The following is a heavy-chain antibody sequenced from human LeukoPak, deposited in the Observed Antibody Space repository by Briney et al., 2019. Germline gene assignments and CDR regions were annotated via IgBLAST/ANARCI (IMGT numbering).Heavy chain of an antibody. D-gene: IGHD6-13*01. J-gene: IGHJ5*01. Sequence: PGGSLRLSCAAYGFTFSNYGMNWARQAPGKGPEWVSAISSSGGRTFYAASVEGRFTVSRDNSKSTLYLQMSSLRAEDTAVYSCAKVLSQGYPNSWTNWFDSWGQGALVTVSS. CDR1: GFTFSNYG. CDR2: ISSSGGRT. CDR3: AKVLSQGYPNSWTNWFDS. V-gene: IGHV3-23*01.